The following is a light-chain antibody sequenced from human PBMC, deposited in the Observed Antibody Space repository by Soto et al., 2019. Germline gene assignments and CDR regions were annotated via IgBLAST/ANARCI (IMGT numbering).Light chain of an antibody. CDR3: QQYISSPLT. V-gene: IGKV3-20*01. CDR2: GAS. CDR1: QTIGDT. Sequence: EIVMTQSPATLSVSPGGRATLSCRASQTIGDTLAWYQQKPGQAPKLLIYGASSRASGIPDRFSASGSGTDFTLTIRRLEPEDFAVYYCQQYISSPLTFGQGTKVDIK. J-gene: IGKJ1*01.